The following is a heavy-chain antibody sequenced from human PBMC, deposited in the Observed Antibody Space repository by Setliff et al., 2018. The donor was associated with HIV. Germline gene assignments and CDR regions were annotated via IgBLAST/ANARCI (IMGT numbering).Heavy chain of an antibody. CDR3: ARHVGSSWLEDAFDI. V-gene: IGHV4-38-2*01. D-gene: IGHD6-13*01. Sequence: PSETLSLTCAVSGYSISSGYYWGWIRQPPGKGLEWIGSIYHSGSTYYNPSLKSRVTISVDTSKNQFSLKLSSVTAADTAVYYCARHVGSSWLEDAFDIWGQGTMVTVSS. CDR1: GYSISSGYY. J-gene: IGHJ3*02. CDR2: IYHSGST.